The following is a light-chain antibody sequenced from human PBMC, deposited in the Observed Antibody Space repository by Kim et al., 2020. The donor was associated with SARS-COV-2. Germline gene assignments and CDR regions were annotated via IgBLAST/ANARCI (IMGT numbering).Light chain of an antibody. J-gene: IGKJ4*01. CDR1: QDISNY. V-gene: IGKV1-33*01. CDR2: DAS. CDR3: QQYDNLLT. Sequence: DIQMTQSPSSLSASVGDRVTITCQVSQDISNYLNWYQQKPGKAPKLLIYDASNLETGVPSRFSGSGSGTDFTFTISSLQPEDIATYYCQQYDNLLTFGGGTKLEI.